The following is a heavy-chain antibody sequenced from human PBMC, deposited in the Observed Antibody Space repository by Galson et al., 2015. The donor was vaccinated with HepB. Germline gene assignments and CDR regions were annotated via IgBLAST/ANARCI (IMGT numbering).Heavy chain of an antibody. CDR1: GFTVSSNY. CDR2: IYSGGST. Sequence: SLRLSCAASGFTVSSNYMSWVRQAPGKGLEWVSVIYSGGSTYYADSVKGRFTISRDNSKNTLYLQLNSLRAEDTAVYYCAKGDGDYAPYYYYYGMDVWGQGTTVTVSS. CDR3: AKGDGDYAPYYYYYGMDV. J-gene: IGHJ6*02. D-gene: IGHD4-17*01. V-gene: IGHV3-53*01.